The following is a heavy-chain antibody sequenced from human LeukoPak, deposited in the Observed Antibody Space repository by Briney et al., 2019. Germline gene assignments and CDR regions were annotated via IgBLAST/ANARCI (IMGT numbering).Heavy chain of an antibody. J-gene: IGHJ4*02. CDR1: EFSVGSNY. CDR2: IYSGGST. D-gene: IGHD6-13*01. CDR3: AKGVWIAAASVGVDY. V-gene: IGHV3-66*01. Sequence: GGSLRLSCAASEFSVGSNYMTWVRQAPGKGLEWVSLIYSGGSTYYADSVKGRFTISRDNSKNTLYLQMNSLRAEDTAVYYCAKGVWIAAASVGVDYWGQGTLVTVSS.